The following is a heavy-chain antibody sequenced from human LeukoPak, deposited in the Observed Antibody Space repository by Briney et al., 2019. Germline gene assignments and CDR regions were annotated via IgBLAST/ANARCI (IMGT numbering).Heavy chain of an antibody. CDR1: GGSISSSSYY. D-gene: IGHD3-10*01. V-gene: IGHV4-39*07. CDR2: ICYSGST. CDR3: ARAPPPRSGSYTNGFDP. J-gene: IGHJ5*02. Sequence: SETLSLTCTVSGGSISSSSYYWGWIRQPPGKGLEWIGSICYSGSTYYNPSLKSRVTISVDTSKNQFSLKLSSVTAADTAVYYCARAPPPRSGSYTNGFDPWGQGTLVTVSS.